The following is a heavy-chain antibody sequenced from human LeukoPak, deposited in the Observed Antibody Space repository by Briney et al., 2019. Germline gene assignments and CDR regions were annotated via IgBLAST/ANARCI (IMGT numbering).Heavy chain of an antibody. J-gene: IGHJ3*02. CDR3: ARGARGWYHAFDI. CDR2: ISSSSSYI. D-gene: IGHD6-19*01. V-gene: IGHV3-21*01. CDR1: RFTFSSYS. Sequence: GGSLRLSCAASRFTFSSYSMNWVRQAPGKGLEWVSSISSSSSYIYYADSVKGRFTISRDNAKNSLYLQMNSLRAEDTAVYYCARGARGWYHAFDIWGQGTMVTVSS.